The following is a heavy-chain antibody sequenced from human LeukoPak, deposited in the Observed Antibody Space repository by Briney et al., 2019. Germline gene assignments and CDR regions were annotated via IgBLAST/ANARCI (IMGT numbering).Heavy chain of an antibody. V-gene: IGHV1-69*05. Sequence: SVKVSCKASGGTFSSYAISWVRQAPGQGLEWMGGIIPIFGTANYAQKFQGRVTITTDESTSTAYMELSSLRSEDTAVYYRARGPHSGYDYPSYYFDYWGQGTLVTVSS. CDR1: GGTFSSYA. D-gene: IGHD5-12*01. CDR2: IIPIFGTA. J-gene: IGHJ4*02. CDR3: ARGPHSGYDYPSYYFDY.